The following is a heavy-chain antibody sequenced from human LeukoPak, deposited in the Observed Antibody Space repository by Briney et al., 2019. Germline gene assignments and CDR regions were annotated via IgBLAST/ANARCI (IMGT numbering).Heavy chain of an antibody. J-gene: IGHJ4*02. CDR2: IIPIFGTA. D-gene: IGHD6-19*01. Sequence: SVKVSCKASGGTFSSYAISWVRQAPGQGLEWMGGIIPIFGTANYAQRFQGRVTITTDESTSTAYMELSSLRSEDTAVYYCARGHSSGWFFDYWGQGTLVTVSS. V-gene: IGHV1-69*05. CDR3: ARGHSSGWFFDY. CDR1: GGTFSSYA.